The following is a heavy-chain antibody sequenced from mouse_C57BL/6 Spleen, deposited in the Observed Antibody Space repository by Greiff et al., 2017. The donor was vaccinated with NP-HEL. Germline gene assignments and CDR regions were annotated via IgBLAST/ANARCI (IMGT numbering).Heavy chain of an antibody. CDR3: ARYYYGSSYAMDD. CDR1: GYTFTSYW. V-gene: IGHV1-69*01. J-gene: IGHJ4*01. Sequence: QVQLKQSGAELVMPGASVKLSCKASGYTFTSYWMHWVKQRPGQGLEWIGEIDPSDSYTNYNQKFKGQSTLTVDKSSSTAYMQLSSLTSEDSAVYYCARYYYGSSYAMDDWGQGTSVTVSS. CDR2: IDPSDSYT. D-gene: IGHD1-1*01.